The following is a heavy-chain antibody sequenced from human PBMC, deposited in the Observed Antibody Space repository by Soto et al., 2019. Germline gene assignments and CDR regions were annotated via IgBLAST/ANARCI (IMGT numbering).Heavy chain of an antibody. CDR1: GFSLSSNGVG. V-gene: IGHV2-5*02. Sequence: QVTLKESGPTLVKPTQALTLTCTFSGFSLSSNGVGVGWIRQPPGKTLEWLALIFWDDDKRYSPSLKRRLTITKDTSKNQVVLTMTNMDPVDSATYYYAHSRGYSYAFYFHYWGPGTLVTVSS. CDR2: IFWDDDK. D-gene: IGHD5-18*01. CDR3: AHSRGYSYAFYFHY. J-gene: IGHJ4*02.